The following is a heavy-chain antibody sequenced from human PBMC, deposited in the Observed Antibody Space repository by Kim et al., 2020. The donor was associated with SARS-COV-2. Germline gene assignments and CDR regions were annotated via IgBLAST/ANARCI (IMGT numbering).Heavy chain of an antibody. CDR2: IYYSGST. D-gene: IGHD3-10*01. Sequence: SETLSLTCTVSGGSVSSGSYYWSWIRQPPGKGLEWIGYIYYSGSTNYNPSLKSRVTISVDTSKNQFSLKLSSVTAADTAVYYCARHRDYYYGMDVWGQGTTVTVSS. CDR1: GGSVSSGSYY. J-gene: IGHJ6*02. CDR3: ARHRDYYYGMDV. V-gene: IGHV4-61*01.